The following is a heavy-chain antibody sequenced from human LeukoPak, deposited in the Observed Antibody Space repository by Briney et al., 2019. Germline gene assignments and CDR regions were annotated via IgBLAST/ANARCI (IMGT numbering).Heavy chain of an antibody. Sequence: GGSLRLSCAASGFTFSSYSMNWVRQAPGKGLEWVSSISSSSSYIYYPDSVKGRFTISRDNAKYSLYLQMNSLRVEDTAVYYCARGGLGSWTFDSWGQGTLVTVSS. V-gene: IGHV3-21*01. CDR2: ISSSSSYI. J-gene: IGHJ4*02. CDR3: ARGGLGSWTFDS. D-gene: IGHD1-26*01. CDR1: GFTFSSYS.